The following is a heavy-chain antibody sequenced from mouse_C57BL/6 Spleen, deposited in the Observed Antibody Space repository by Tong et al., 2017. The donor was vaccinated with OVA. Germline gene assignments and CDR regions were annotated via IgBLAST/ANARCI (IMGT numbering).Heavy chain of an antibody. CDR3: ARQASGEFAY. J-gene: IGHJ3*01. Sequence: EVQLQESGGGLVQPKGSLKLSCAASGFSFNTYAMNWVRQAPGKGLEWVARIRSKSNNYATYYADSVKDRFTISRDDSESMLYLQMNNLKTEDTALYYCARQASGEFAYWGQGTLVTVSA. CDR2: IRSKSNNYAT. D-gene: IGHD3-2*02. CDR1: GFSFNTYA. V-gene: IGHV10-1*01.